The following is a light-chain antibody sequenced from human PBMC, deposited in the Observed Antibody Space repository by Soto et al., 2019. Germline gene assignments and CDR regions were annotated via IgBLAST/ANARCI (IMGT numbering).Light chain of an antibody. CDR2: EVS. V-gene: IGLV2-14*01. J-gene: IGLJ1*01. CDR3: SSYTSSITRV. CDR1: SSDIGGYNY. Sequence: QSALTQPASVSGSPGQSITISCTGTSSDIGGYNYVSWYQHHPGKAPKLMIYEVSNRPSGVSNRFSGSKSGNTASLTISGLQAEDEADYYCSSYTSSITRVFGTGTQLTVL.